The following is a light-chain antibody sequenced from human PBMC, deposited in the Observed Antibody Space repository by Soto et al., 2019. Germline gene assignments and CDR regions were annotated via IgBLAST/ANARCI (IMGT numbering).Light chain of an antibody. J-gene: IGKJ2*01. CDR2: AAS. V-gene: IGKV1-8*01. Sequence: AIRMTQSPSSLSASTGDRVTITCRASQGISSYLAWYQQKPGKAPKLLIYAASTLQSGVPSRFSGSGSGTDFTLTISCLQSEDFAVYYCQQYNSWPPYTFGQGTKVDIK. CDR3: QQYNSWPPYT. CDR1: QGISSY.